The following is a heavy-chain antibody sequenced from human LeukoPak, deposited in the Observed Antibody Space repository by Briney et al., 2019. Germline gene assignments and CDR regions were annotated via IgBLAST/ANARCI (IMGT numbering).Heavy chain of an antibody. Sequence: GGSLTLSCAASGFTFSSYGIHWVRQAPGQGLEWVAVISYDGSNKYYADSVKGRFTISRDNSKNTLYLQMNSLRAEDTAVYYCAKDYVHGDLLRIYYYYDGMDVWGQGTTVTVSS. V-gene: IGHV3-30*18. CDR1: GFTFSSYG. CDR3: AKDYVHGDLLRIYYYYDGMDV. J-gene: IGHJ6*02. CDR2: ISYDGSNK. D-gene: IGHD4-17*01.